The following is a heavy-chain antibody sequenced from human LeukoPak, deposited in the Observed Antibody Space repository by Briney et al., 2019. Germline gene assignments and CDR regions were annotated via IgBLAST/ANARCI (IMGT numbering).Heavy chain of an antibody. D-gene: IGHD3-22*01. J-gene: IGHJ3*02. CDR2: INSDGSST. CDR1: GFTFSSYW. Sequence: GGSLRLSCAASGFTFSSYWMHWIRQAPGKGLVWVSRINSDGSSTSYADSVKGRFTISRDNAKNTLYLQMNSLRAEDTAVYYCARDGYYYDSSGYYDAFDIWGQGTMVTVSS. CDR3: ARDGYYYDSSGYYDAFDI. V-gene: IGHV3-74*01.